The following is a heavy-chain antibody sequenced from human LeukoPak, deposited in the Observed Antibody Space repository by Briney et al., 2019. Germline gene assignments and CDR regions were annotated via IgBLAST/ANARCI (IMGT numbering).Heavy chain of an antibody. CDR1: GFTFSSYG. CDR2: IRYDGSNK. J-gene: IGHJ4*02. V-gene: IGHV3-30*02. CDR3: ARDPEGIIAAAGYFDY. D-gene: IGHD6-13*01. Sequence: SGGSLRLSCAASGFTFSSYGMHWVRQAPGKGLEWVAFIRYDGSNKNYADSVKGRFTISRDNSKHTLYLQMNSLRAEDTAVYYCARDPEGIIAAAGYFDYWGQGTLVTVSS.